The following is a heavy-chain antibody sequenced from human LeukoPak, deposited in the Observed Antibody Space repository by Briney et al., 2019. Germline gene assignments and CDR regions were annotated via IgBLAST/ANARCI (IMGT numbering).Heavy chain of an antibody. CDR3: ARVGIALTSPFDY. Sequence: GGSLRLSCAASGFAFDIYWMTWVRQAPGKGLEWVANIKKDGSVRQYVDAVRGRFTVSRDNAKNSLYLQMNSLRADDTAVYFCARVGIALTSPFDYWGLGTLVAVSS. J-gene: IGHJ4*02. D-gene: IGHD1-1*01. CDR1: GFAFDIYW. V-gene: IGHV3-7*03. CDR2: IKKDGSVR.